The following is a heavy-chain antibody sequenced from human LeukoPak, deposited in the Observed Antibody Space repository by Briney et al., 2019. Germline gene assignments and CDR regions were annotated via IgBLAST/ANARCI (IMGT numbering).Heavy chain of an antibody. D-gene: IGHD3-22*01. J-gene: IGHJ5*02. V-gene: IGHV4-61*02. CDR2: IYTSGST. CDR1: GGSISSGSYY. CDR3: AKVEGFKGPLGYYEHPDLGSWFDP. Sequence: SQTLSLTCTVSGGSISSGSYYWSWIRQPAGKGLEWIGRIYTSGSTNYNPSLKSRVTISVDTSKNQFSLKLSSVTAADTAVYYCAKVEGFKGPLGYYEHPDLGSWFDPWAREPWSPSPQ.